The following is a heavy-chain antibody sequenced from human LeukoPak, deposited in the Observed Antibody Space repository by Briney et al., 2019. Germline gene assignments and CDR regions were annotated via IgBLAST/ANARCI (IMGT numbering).Heavy chain of an antibody. CDR1: GITFSSYG. V-gene: IGHV3-33*01. CDR3: AREGYGGNSPFDY. D-gene: IGHD4-23*01. CDR2: IWYDGSNK. J-gene: IGHJ4*02. Sequence: GGSLRLSCAASGITFSSYGMHWVRQAPGKGLEWVAVIWYDGSNKYYADSVKGRFTISRDNSKNTLYLQMNSLRAEDTAVYYCAREGYGGNSPFDYWGQGTLVTVSS.